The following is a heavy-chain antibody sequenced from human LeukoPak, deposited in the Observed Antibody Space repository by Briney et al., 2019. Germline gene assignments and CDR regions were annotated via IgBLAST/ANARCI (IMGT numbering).Heavy chain of an antibody. J-gene: IGHJ4*02. CDR1: GFTFSKYA. CDR2: ISESGDTT. Sequence: GGSLRLSCAASGFTFSKYAMSWVRQAPGKGLEWVSTISESGDTTYDADSVKGRFTISRDNSKNTLSLQMNTLRTDDTAVYYCAKGRALEVVAAFNYWGQGTVVTVSS. D-gene: IGHD2-15*01. CDR3: AKGRALEVVAAFNY. V-gene: IGHV3-23*01.